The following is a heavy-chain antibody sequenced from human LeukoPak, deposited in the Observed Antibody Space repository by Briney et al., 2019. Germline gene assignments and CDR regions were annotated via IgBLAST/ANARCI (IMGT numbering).Heavy chain of an antibody. V-gene: IGHV3-48*01. J-gene: IGHJ4*02. CDR1: GFTFSSYS. CDR2: ISSSSSTI. CDR3: ARGGYGDYYDY. Sequence: GGSLRLSCAASGFTFSSYSMNRVRQAPGKGLEWVSYISSSSSTIYYADSVKGRFTISRDNAKNSLYLQMNSLRAEDTAVYYCARGGYGDYYDYWGQGTLVTVSS. D-gene: IGHD4-17*01.